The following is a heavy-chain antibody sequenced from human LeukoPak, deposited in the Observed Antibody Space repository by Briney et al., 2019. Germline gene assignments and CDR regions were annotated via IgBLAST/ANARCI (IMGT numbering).Heavy chain of an antibody. V-gene: IGHV3-23*01. CDR1: GFTFSSYA. J-gene: IGHJ6*02. Sequence: QPGGSLRLSCAASGFTFSSYAMTWVRQAPGKGLDWVSGISGSGGSTYYADSVKGRFTISRDNSKNTLYLQMNSLRAEDTAVYYCASSHGSGSTYYYGMDVWGQGTTVTVSS. D-gene: IGHD3-10*01. CDR3: ASSHGSGSTYYYGMDV. CDR2: ISGSGGST.